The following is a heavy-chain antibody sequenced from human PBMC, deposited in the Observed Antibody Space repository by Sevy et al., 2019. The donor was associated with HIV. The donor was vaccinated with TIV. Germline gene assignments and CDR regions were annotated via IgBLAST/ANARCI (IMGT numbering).Heavy chain of an antibody. CDR2: ISGSGGST. Sequence: GGSLRLSCAASGFSFSNFGMSWVRQAPGKGLEWVLAISGSGGSTFYADSVNGRFIISRDNSKNTLYLQMSSLRAEDTAVYYCAKALVRVFHGDSIFFDYWGHGTLVTVSS. CDR3: AKALVRVFHGDSIFFDY. V-gene: IGHV3-23*01. CDR1: GFSFSNFG. J-gene: IGHJ4*01. D-gene: IGHD4-17*01.